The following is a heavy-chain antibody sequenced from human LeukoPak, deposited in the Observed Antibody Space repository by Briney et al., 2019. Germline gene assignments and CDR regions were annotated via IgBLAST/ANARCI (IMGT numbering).Heavy chain of an antibody. J-gene: IGHJ4*02. V-gene: IGHV3-53*01. Sequence: QPGGSLRLSCAASGFTVSSNNMNWVRQAPGKGLEWVSVIYSGGSTYYADSVKGRFTISRDNSKNTLYLQMNSLRVEDTAVYYCARESYDSSGYYYVYWGQGTLVTVSS. CDR3: ARESYDSSGYYYVY. CDR2: IYSGGST. CDR1: GFTVSSNN. D-gene: IGHD3-22*01.